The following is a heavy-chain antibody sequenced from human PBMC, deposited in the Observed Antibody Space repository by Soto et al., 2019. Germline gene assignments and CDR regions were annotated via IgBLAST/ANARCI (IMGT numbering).Heavy chain of an antibody. D-gene: IGHD2-2*01. V-gene: IGHV4-34*01. CDR3: ARDLRGYCSSASCPGLDY. CDR1: GGSFSGYY. J-gene: IGHJ4*02. Sequence: PSETLSLTCAVYGGSFSGYYWSWIRQPPGKGLEWIGEINHSGSTNYNPSLKSRVTISVDTSKNQFSLKLSSVTAADTAVYYCARDLRGYCSSASCPGLDYWGQGTLVTVSS. CDR2: INHSGST.